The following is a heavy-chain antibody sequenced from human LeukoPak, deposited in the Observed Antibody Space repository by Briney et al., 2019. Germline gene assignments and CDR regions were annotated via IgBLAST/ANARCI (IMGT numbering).Heavy chain of an antibody. D-gene: IGHD5-24*01. CDR2: IRYDGSNK. CDR1: GFTFNNFG. V-gene: IGHV3-30*02. J-gene: IGHJ6*02. Sequence: GGSLRLSCEASGFTFNNFGMHWVRQAPGKGLEWVAFIRYDGSNKYYADSVKGRFTISRDNSKNTLYLQMNSLRAEDTAVYYCAREMATITDYYYGMDVWGQGTTVTVSS. CDR3: AREMATITDYYYGMDV.